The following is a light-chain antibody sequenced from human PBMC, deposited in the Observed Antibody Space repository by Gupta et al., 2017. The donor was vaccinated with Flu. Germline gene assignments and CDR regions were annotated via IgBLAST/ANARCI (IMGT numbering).Light chain of an antibody. J-gene: IGLJ1*01. V-gene: IGLV2-23*01. CDR3: CSYAGSSTPYV. Sequence: QSAPPQPASVSGSPGQSITISCTGTSSDVGSYNLVSWYQQHPGKAPKLMIYEGSKRPSGVSNRFSGSKSGNTASLTISGLQAEDEADYYCCSYAGSSTPYVFGTGTKVTVL. CDR1: SSDVGSYNL. CDR2: EGS.